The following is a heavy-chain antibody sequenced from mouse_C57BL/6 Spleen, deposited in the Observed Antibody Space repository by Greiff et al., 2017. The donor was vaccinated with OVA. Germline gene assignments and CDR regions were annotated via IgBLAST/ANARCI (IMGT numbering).Heavy chain of an antibody. CDR2: IYTGDGDT. J-gene: IGHJ2*01. CDR1: GYAFSSSW. V-gene: IGHV1-82*01. Sequence: VMLVESGPELVKPGASVKISCKASGYAFSSSWMNWVKQRPGKGLEWIGRIYTGDGDTNYNGKFKGKATLTADKSSSTADMQLSSLTSEDSAVYFCAPYYYGSRLWGQGTTLTVSS. CDR3: APYYYGSRL. D-gene: IGHD1-1*01.